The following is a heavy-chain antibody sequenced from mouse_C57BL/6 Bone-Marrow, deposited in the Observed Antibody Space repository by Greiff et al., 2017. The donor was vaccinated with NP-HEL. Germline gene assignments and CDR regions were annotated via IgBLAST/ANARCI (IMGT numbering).Heavy chain of an antibody. CDR2: ISYDGSN. CDR3: ASRDSNYLYYFDY. Sequence: ESGPGLVKPSQSLSLTCSVTGYSITSGYYWNWIRQFPGNKLEWMGYISYDGSNNYNPSLKNRISITRDTSKNQFFLKLNSVTTEDTATYYCASRDSNYLYYFDYWGQGTTLTVSS. J-gene: IGHJ2*01. CDR1: GYSITSGYY. D-gene: IGHD2-5*01. V-gene: IGHV3-6*01.